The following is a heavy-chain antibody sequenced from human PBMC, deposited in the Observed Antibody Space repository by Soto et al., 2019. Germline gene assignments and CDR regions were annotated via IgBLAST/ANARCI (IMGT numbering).Heavy chain of an antibody. D-gene: IGHD1-7*01. Sequence: LRLSCTASGFTFGDYAMSWVRQAPGKGLEWVGFIRSKAYGGTTEYAASVKGRFTISRDDSKSVAYLQMNSLKTEDTAVYYCTRDKPSFNWNYVHYYYGMDVWGQGTTVTVSS. V-gene: IGHV3-49*04. CDR3: TRDKPSFNWNYVHYYYGMDV. J-gene: IGHJ6*02. CDR2: IRSKAYGGTT. CDR1: GFTFGDYA.